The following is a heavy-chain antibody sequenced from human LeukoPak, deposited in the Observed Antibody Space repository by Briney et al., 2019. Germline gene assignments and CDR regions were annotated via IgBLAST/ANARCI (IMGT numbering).Heavy chain of an antibody. Sequence: PSETLSLTCAVYGGSFSGYYWSWIRQPPGKGLEWIGEINHSGSTNYNPSLKSRVTISVDTSKNQFSLKLSSVPAADTAVYYCARDETSDWFDPWGQGTLVTVSS. CDR1: GGSFSGYY. CDR3: ARDETSDWFDP. J-gene: IGHJ5*02. CDR2: INHSGST. V-gene: IGHV4-34*01.